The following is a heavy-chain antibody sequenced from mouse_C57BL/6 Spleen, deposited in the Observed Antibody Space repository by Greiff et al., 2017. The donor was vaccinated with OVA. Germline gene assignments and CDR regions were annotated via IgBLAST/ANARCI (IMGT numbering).Heavy chain of an antibody. CDR3: ARGRDYDAPYAMDY. D-gene: IGHD2-4*01. Sequence: QVQLQQSGAELARPGASVKLSCKASGYTFTSYGISWVKQRTGQGLEWIGEIYPRSGNTYYNEKFKGKATLTADKSSSTAYMELRSLTSEDSAVYFCARGRDYDAPYAMDYWGQGTSVTVSS. CDR2: IYPRSGNT. J-gene: IGHJ4*01. V-gene: IGHV1-81*01. CDR1: GYTFTSYG.